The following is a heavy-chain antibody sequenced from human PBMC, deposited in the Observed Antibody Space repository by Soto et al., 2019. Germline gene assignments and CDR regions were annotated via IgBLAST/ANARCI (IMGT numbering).Heavy chain of an antibody. V-gene: IGHV3-33*01. CDR2: IWNDGTNK. D-gene: IGHD6-13*01. Sequence: QVQLVESGGGVVQPGKSLRLSCAASGFTFSNYHMHWVRQAPGKGLEWVAIIWNDGTNKYYADSVEGRFTISRDNSNNTLWLQMNSLRVEDTAVYYCARVGSWALNFDYWGQGTLVTGSS. CDR1: GFTFSNYH. CDR3: ARVGSWALNFDY. J-gene: IGHJ4*02.